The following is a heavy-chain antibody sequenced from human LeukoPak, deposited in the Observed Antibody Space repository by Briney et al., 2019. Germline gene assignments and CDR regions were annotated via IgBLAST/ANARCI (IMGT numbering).Heavy chain of an antibody. CDR3: ARRAGAYSHPYDY. J-gene: IGHJ4*02. D-gene: IGHD4/OR15-4a*01. CDR2: ISAGGGST. Sequence: GGSLRLSCAASGFTFSGYGMSWVRQAPGKGLEWVSAISAGGGSTYYADSVKGRFTISRDNSKNTLYLQMNSLRAEDTAVYYCARRAGAYSHPYDYWGQGTLVTVSS. V-gene: IGHV3-23*01. CDR1: GFTFSGYG.